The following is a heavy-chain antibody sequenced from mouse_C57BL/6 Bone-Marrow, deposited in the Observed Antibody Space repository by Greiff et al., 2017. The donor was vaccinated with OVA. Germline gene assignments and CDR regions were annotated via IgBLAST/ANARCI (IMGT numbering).Heavy chain of an antibody. D-gene: IGHD3-2*02. CDR2: IYPGSGST. J-gene: IGHJ4*01. Sequence: VQLQQPGAELVKPGASVKMSCKASGYTFTSYWITWVKQRPGQGLEWIGDIYPGSGSTNYNEKFKSKATLTVDPSSSTAYMQLSSLTSEDSEVYYWARGDSSGYAAGDYWGQGTSVTVSS. V-gene: IGHV1-55*01. CDR1: GYTFTSYW. CDR3: ARGDSSGYAAGDY.